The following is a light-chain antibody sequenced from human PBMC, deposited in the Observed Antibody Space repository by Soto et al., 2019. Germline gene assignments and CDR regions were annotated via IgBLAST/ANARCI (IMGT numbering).Light chain of an antibody. CDR3: HQYYKWPLT. CDR1: QSAISN. V-gene: IGKV3-15*01. CDR2: DAS. J-gene: IGKJ4*01. Sequence: EMVMTQSPATLSGSPGEIVTLSCRASQSAISNLAWYQQKPGQTPRLLIYDASTRATDIPARFSGSGSGTDFTLTISSLLSEDFAVYYCHQYYKWPLTFGGGTKVDIK.